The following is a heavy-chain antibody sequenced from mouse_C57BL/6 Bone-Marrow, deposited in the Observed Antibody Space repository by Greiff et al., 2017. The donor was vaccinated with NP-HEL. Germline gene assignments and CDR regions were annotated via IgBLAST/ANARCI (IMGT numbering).Heavy chain of an antibody. Sequence: EVHLVESGGDLVKPGGSLKLSCAASGFTFSSYGMSWVRQTPDKRLEWVATISSGGSYTYYPDSVKGRFTISRDNAKNTLYLQMSSLKSEDTAMYYCARQGNYYGRGYYFDYWGQGTTLTVSS. CDR2: ISSGGSYT. D-gene: IGHD1-1*01. J-gene: IGHJ2*01. CDR3: ARQGNYYGRGYYFDY. CDR1: GFTFSSYG. V-gene: IGHV5-6*01.